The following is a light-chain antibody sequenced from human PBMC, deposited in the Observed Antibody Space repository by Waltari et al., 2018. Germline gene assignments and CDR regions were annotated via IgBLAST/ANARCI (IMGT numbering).Light chain of an antibody. CDR2: GAS. CDR3: QKYNTSPFT. Sequence: VLLTQSPALLSLSPGESATPSCRASQSISSHLAWYQQKPGQAPRLLIYGASTRATGTPDRFSGRASGTDFTLTISRLEPEDFAVYYCQKYNTSPFTFGPGTKLEIK. CDR1: QSISSH. J-gene: IGKJ3*01. V-gene: IGKV3-20*01.